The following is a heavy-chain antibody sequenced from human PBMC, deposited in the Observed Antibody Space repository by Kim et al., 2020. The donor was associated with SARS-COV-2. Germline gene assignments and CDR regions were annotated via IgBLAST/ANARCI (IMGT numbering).Heavy chain of an antibody. CDR1: GGTFSSYA. J-gene: IGHJ4*02. D-gene: IGHD5-12*01. CDR3: ARERRVEMATIPPAFDY. V-gene: IGHV1-69*13. Sequence: SVKVSCKASGGTFSSYAISWVRQAPGQGLEWMGGIIPIFGTANYAQKFQGRVTITADESTSTAYMELSSLRSEDTAVYYCARERRVEMATIPPAFDYWGQGTLVTVSS. CDR2: IIPIFGTA.